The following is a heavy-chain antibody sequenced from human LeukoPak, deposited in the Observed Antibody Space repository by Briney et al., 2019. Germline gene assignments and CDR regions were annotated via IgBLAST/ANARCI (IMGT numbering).Heavy chain of an antibody. J-gene: IGHJ4*02. CDR1: GGSISSGGYY. Sequence: SETLSLTCTVSGGSISSGGYYWSWIRQPPGKGLEWIGYIYHSGSTYYNPSLKSRVTISVDRSKNQFSLKLSSVTAADTAVYYCASGRLGYCSGGSCFDYWGQGTLVTVSS. D-gene: IGHD2-15*01. CDR2: IYHSGST. CDR3: ASGRLGYCSGGSCFDY. V-gene: IGHV4-30-2*01.